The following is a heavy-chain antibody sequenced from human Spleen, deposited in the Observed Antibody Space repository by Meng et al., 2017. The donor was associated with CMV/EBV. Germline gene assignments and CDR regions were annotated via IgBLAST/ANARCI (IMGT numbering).Heavy chain of an antibody. CDR3: AKDYLRVTVVLGWFDP. V-gene: IGHV3-30*02. Sequence: GESLKISCAASGFTFSSYGMHWVRQAPGKGLEWVAFIRYDGSNKYYADSVKGRFTISRDNSKNTLYLQMNSLRAEDTAVYYCAKDYLRVTVVLGWFDPWGQGTLVTVSS. D-gene: IGHD2-15*01. CDR2: IRYDGSNK. CDR1: GFTFSSYG. J-gene: IGHJ5*02.